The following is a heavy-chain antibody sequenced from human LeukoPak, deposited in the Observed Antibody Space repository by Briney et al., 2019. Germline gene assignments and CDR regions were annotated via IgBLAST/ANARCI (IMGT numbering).Heavy chain of an antibody. CDR2: IKQAGSEK. J-gene: IGHJ4*02. V-gene: IGHV3-7*01. CDR3: ARDYKSPDFWAGYPPYHHDH. D-gene: IGHD3/OR15-3a*01. CDR1: GFTFNSYW. Sequence: GGSLRLSCAASGFTFNSYWMSWVRQAPGKGLEWVANIKQAGSEKYYVDSVKGRFIVSRDNAESSLYLQMNSLRAEDTAVYYCARDYKSPDFWAGYPPYHHDHWGQGTLVTVSS.